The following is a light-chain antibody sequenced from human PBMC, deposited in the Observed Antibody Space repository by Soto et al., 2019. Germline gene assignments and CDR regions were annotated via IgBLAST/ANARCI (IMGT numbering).Light chain of an antibody. V-gene: IGLV1-51*01. CDR1: SSNIGNNY. CDR2: DNN. Sequence: QSVLTQPPSVSAAPGQKVTISCSGSSSNIGNNYVSWYQQLPGTAPKLLIHDNNKRPSGIPDRFSGSKSGTSATLDITGLQTGDEADYYCGTWDSSLSVGLFGGGTKLTVL. J-gene: IGLJ3*02. CDR3: GTWDSSLSVGL.